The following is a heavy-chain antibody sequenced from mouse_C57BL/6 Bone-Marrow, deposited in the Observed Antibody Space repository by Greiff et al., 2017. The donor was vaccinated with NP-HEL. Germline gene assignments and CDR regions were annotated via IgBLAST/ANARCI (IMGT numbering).Heavy chain of an antibody. J-gene: IGHJ4*01. D-gene: IGHD1-1*01. Sequence: EVQLVESGAELVKPGASVKLSCTASGFNIKDYYMHWVKQRTEQGLEWIGRIDPEDGETKYAPKFQGKATITADTSSNTAYLQLSSLTSEDTAVYYCARRPLYYYGSSRVYYYAMDYWGQGTSVTVSS. CDR3: ARRPLYYYGSSRVYYYAMDY. CDR1: GFNIKDYY. V-gene: IGHV14-2*01. CDR2: IDPEDGET.